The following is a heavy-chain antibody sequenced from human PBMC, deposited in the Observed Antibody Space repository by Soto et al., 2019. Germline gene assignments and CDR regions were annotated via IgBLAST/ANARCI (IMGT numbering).Heavy chain of an antibody. V-gene: IGHV1-69*06. J-gene: IGHJ6*02. CDR2: TIPIVGTA. D-gene: IGHD3-3*01. CDR3: ASPIRECLPPARDYSDGMYV. CDR1: GGTFSSYA. Sequence: QVQLVQSGAEVKKPGSSVKVSCKASGGTFSSYALSWVRQAPGQGLLWIGGTIPIVGTANDAQKFQCRVTITADISTSTAYRHLSSLRSDATAVYYCASPIRECLPPARDYSDGMYVWGQGSTVTVS.